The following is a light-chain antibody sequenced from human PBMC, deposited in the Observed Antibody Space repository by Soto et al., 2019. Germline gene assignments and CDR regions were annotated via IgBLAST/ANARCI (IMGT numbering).Light chain of an antibody. J-gene: IGLJ2*01. Sequence: SYELTQPPSVSVAPGKTASISCGGNDIGSKGVHWYQQKPGQAPVLVIYSDTDLPPVITERFSGSNSANLATLTISRVEAGDEADYYCQVWDSGSAHAVFGGGTKLTVL. CDR2: SDT. CDR3: QVWDSGSAHAV. V-gene: IGLV3-21*01. CDR1: DIGSKG.